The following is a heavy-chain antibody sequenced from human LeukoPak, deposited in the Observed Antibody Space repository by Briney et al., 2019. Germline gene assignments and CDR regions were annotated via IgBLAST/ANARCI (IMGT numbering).Heavy chain of an antibody. V-gene: IGHV4-59*01. CDR1: GGSISSYY. J-gene: IGHJ5*02. Sequence: PSETLSLTCTVSGGSISSYYWSWIRQPPGKGLEWIGYIYYSGSTNYNPSLKSRVTISVDTSKNQFSLKLSSVTAADTAVYYCARGAAAGVVNWFDPWGQGTLVTVSS. CDR2: IYYSGST. CDR3: ARGAAAGVVNWFDP. D-gene: IGHD6-13*01.